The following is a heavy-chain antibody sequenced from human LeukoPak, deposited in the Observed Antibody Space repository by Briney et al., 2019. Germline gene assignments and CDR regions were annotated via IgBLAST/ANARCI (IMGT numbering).Heavy chain of an antibody. CDR1: GFTFSSYE. Sequence: GGSLRLSCAASGFTFSSYEMNWVRQAPGKGLEWVSYISSSGSSIYYADSVKGRFTISRDNAKNSLYLQMNSLRAEDTAVYYCARPPAPITADRYQFDYWSQGTLVTVSS. CDR2: ISSSGSSI. V-gene: IGHV3-48*03. J-gene: IGHJ4*02. D-gene: IGHD6-13*01. CDR3: ARPPAPITADRYQFDY.